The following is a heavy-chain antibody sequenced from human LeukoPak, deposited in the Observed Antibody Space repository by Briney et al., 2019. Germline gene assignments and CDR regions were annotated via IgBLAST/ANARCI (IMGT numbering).Heavy chain of an antibody. Sequence: GGSLRLSCAASGFTFDDYGMSWVRQAPGKGLEWVSGINWNGGSTGYADSVKGRFTISRDNAKNSLYLQMNSPRAEDTALYYCARRDIVVVPASILGAFDIWGQGTMVTVPS. CDR3: ARRDIVVVPASILGAFDI. V-gene: IGHV3-20*04. D-gene: IGHD2-2*02. CDR1: GFTFDDYG. CDR2: INWNGGST. J-gene: IGHJ3*02.